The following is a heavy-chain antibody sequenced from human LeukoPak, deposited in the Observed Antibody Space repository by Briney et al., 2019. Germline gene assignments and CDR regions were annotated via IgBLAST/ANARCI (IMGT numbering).Heavy chain of an antibody. Sequence: PGGSLRLSCASSGFPFSSYWMRWVRQAPGKGLEWVANINLDGSDKYYVDSVKGRFTISRDNAKKSLYLQMNSLRAEDTAVYYCAVSDSNDRQPGVDCWGQGTLVTVSS. CDR2: INLDGSDK. J-gene: IGHJ4*02. CDR1: GFPFSSYW. V-gene: IGHV3-7*01. D-gene: IGHD3-22*01. CDR3: AVSDSNDRQPGVDC.